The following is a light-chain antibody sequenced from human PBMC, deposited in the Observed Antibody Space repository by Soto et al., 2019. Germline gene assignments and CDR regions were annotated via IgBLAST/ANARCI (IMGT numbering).Light chain of an antibody. CDR1: QSVGNN. CDR2: GAS. J-gene: IGKJ5*01. CDR3: QQYNGWSIS. Sequence: PGTLKESPGERVTLSCRASQSVGNNLAWHQQKPGQARGLLIYGASTRATGFPARFSGSGSGTEFTLTISSLQSEEFAVYDCQQYNGWSISSGLGIRLEIK. V-gene: IGKV3-15*01.